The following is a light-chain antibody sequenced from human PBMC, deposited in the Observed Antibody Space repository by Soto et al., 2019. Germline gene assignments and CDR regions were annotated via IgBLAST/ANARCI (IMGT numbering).Light chain of an antibody. V-gene: IGLV2-14*01. Sequence: QSALTQPASVSGSPGQSITISCTGTSSDIGFYNYVSWYQQYPGKAPKVVIYEVKNRPSGVSNRFSGSKSGNTASLTISGRQADDEADYYCCSYTSSSTLYVFGTGTKLTVL. CDR3: CSYTSSSTLYV. J-gene: IGLJ1*01. CDR1: SSDIGFYNY. CDR2: EVK.